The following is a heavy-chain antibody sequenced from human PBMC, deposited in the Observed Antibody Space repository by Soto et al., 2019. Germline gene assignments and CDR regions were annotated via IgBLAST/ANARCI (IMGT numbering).Heavy chain of an antibody. J-gene: IGHJ4*02. V-gene: IGHV1-18*01. CDR3: ARDQAPYSNGWYY. CDR2: INPKNGNT. CDR1: GYTFTSYG. D-gene: IGHD6-19*01. Sequence: QIYLVQSGAEVKKPGASVKVSCKASGYTFTSYGIIWVRQAPGQGLEWMGWINPKNGNTHYAQKLQGRVTMTTDTSTTTAYMELRSLRTDDTAVYFCARDQAPYSNGWYYWGQGTLVTVSS.